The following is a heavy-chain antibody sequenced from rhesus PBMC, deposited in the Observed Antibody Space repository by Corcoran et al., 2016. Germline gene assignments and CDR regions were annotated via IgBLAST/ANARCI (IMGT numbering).Heavy chain of an antibody. Sequence: QVQLVQSGTEVKKPGSSVKVSCKASGYIFTDYYMHWVRQAHGQGLEWVGEINPKTGGTHYALKIQGRVIVTRDTSTSAAYMELSSLTSEDTAIYYCTRERYSGTWNFGYWGQGVLVTVSA. CDR2: INPKTGGT. CDR3: TRERYSGTWNFGY. V-gene: IGHV1-138*01. D-gene: IGHD6-25*01. J-gene: IGHJ4*01. CDR1: GYIFTDYY.